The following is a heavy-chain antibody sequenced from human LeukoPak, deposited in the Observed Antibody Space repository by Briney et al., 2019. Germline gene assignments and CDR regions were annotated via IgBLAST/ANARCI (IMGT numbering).Heavy chain of an antibody. CDR3: ARSHWGYCSNTSCYNYYFNY. Sequence: SQTLSLTRTLSGGSISSGSYYWGWIRQPAGKGLEWIGRIYTSGSTNYNPSLKSRVTISVDTSQNQFSLKLSSVTAADTAVYYCARSHWGYCSNTSCYNYYFNYWGQGTLVTVSS. CDR1: GGSISSGSYY. D-gene: IGHD2-2*01. CDR2: IYTSGST. J-gene: IGHJ4*02. V-gene: IGHV4-61*02.